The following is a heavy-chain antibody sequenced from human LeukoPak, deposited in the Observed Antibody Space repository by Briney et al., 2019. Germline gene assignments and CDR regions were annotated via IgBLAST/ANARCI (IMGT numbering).Heavy chain of an antibody. CDR1: GYSISSGYY. Sequence: PSETLSLTCTVSGYSISSGYYWGWTRQPPGKGLEWIGSIYHSGRTYYNPSLKSRVTISVDKSKNQFSLKLSSVTAADTAVYYCARDKLPYCSGGSCYSWGQGTLVTVSS. CDR2: IYHSGRT. D-gene: IGHD2-15*01. V-gene: IGHV4-38-2*02. CDR3: ARDKLPYCSGGSCYS. J-gene: IGHJ4*02.